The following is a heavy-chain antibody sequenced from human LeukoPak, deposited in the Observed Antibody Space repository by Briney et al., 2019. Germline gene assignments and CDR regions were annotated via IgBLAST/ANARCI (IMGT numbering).Heavy chain of an antibody. V-gene: IGHV5-51*01. Sequence: GESLKISCKASGYSFTTYWIGWVRQMPGKGLEWMGMFYPGDSDTRKSPSFQGQVTLSADKSITTAYLQWSSLKASGTAMYYCARGPRGGNWNEALDYWGQGTLVTVSS. CDR2: FYPGDSDT. CDR1: GYSFTTYW. J-gene: IGHJ4*02. CDR3: ARGPRGGNWNEALDY. D-gene: IGHD1-1*01.